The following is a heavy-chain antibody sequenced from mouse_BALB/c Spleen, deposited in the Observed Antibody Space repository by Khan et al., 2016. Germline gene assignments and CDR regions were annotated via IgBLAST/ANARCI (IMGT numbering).Heavy chain of an antibody. CDR1: GNSITSGYG. D-gene: IGHD1-2*01. CDR3: ARTARIKY. V-gene: IGHV3-2*02. CDR2: ISYSGST. J-gene: IGHJ2*01. Sequence: VQLKQSGPGMVKPSQSLSLTCTVTGNSITSGYGWNWIRQFPGNKLEWMGYISYSGSTNYNPSLKSRISITRDTSKNQFFLQLNSVTTEDTATYYCARTARIKYWGQGTTLTVSS.